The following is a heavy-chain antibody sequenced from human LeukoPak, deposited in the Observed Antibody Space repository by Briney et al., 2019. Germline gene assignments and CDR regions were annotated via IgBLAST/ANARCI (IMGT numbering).Heavy chain of an antibody. J-gene: IGHJ4*02. V-gene: IGHV3-48*04. Sequence: GGSLRLSCAASGFTFSSYGMHWVRQAPGKGLEWVSYISSSGSTIYYADSVKGRFTISRDNAKNSLYLQMNSLRAEDTAVYYCARNFYYDSSGYYYDYWGQGTLVTVSS. CDR2: ISSSGSTI. CDR1: GFTFSSYG. D-gene: IGHD3-22*01. CDR3: ARNFYYDSSGYYYDY.